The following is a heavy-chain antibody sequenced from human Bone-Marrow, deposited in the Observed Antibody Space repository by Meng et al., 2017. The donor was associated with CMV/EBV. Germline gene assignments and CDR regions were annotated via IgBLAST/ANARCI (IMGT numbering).Heavy chain of an antibody. J-gene: IGHJ5*02. V-gene: IGHV4-34*01. CDR1: GGSFSGYY. D-gene: IGHD6-13*01. Sequence: SETLSLTCAVHGGSFSGYYWSWIRQPPGKGLEWIGEINHSGSTNYNPSLKSRVTISVDTSKNQFSLKLSSVTAADTAVYYCASRSSSWTGQYNWFDPWGQGTLVTVSS. CDR2: INHSGST. CDR3: ASRSSSWTGQYNWFDP.